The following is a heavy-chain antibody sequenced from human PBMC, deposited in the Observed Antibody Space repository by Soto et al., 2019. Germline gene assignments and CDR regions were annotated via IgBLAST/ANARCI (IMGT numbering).Heavy chain of an antibody. CDR3: ARGRYGDY. J-gene: IGHJ4*02. V-gene: IGHV1-18*01. Sequence: QVHLVQSGAEVKKPGASVKVSCKASGYTFTSYGITWVRQAPGQGLGWMGWISAHNGNTDYAQKLQGRVIVTRDTSTSTAYMELRSLRSDATAVYYCARGRYGDYWGQGALVTVSS. CDR1: GYTFTSYG. CDR2: ISAHNGNT. D-gene: IGHD1-1*01.